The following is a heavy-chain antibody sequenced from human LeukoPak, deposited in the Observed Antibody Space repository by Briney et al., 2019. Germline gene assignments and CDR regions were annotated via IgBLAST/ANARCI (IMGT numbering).Heavy chain of an antibody. J-gene: IGHJ5*02. CDR2: INPSGGST. CDR3: ARVNVASHDFWSGYFPGSDWFDP. D-gene: IGHD3-3*01. V-gene: IGHV1-46*01. Sequence: ASVKVSCKVSGYTLTELSMHWVRQAPGKGLEWMGIINPSGGSTSYAQKFQGRVTMTRDTSTSTVYMELSSLRSEDTAVYYCARVNVASHDFWSGYFPGSDWFDPWGQGTLVTVSS. CDR1: GYTLTELS.